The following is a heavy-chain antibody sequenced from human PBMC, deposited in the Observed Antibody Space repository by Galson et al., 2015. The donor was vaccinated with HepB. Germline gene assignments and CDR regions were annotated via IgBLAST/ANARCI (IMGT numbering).Heavy chain of an antibody. CDR2: ISYDGSNK. D-gene: IGHD1-26*01. Sequence: SLRLSCAASGFTFRSYAMHWVRQAPGKGLEWAAFISYDGSNKYYADSVKGRFTISRDNSKNTLYLQMNSLRAEDTAVYYCARESLSGSLGSFDYWGQGTLVTVSS. CDR1: GFTFRSYA. V-gene: IGHV3-30-3*01. J-gene: IGHJ4*02. CDR3: ARESLSGSLGSFDY.